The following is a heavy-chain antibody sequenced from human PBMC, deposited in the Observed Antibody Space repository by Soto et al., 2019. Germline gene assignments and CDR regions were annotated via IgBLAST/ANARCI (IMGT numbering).Heavy chain of an antibody. D-gene: IGHD6-6*01. Sequence: SGPTLVNPTQTLTLTCTFSGFSLSTSGMCVSWIRQPPGKALEWLALIDWDDDKYYSTSLKTRLTISKDTSKNQVVLTMTNMDPVDTATYYCARTRIAAHPYYYYGMDVWGQGTTVTVSS. V-gene: IGHV2-70*01. CDR2: IDWDDDK. CDR1: GFSLSTSGMC. J-gene: IGHJ6*02. CDR3: ARTRIAAHPYYYYGMDV.